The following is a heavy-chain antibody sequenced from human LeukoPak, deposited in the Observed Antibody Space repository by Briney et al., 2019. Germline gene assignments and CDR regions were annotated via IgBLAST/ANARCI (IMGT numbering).Heavy chain of an antibody. CDR3: ARHTSMAHFDY. D-gene: IGHD1-1*01. Sequence: SETLSLTCTVSGDSISSYYWSWIRQPPGKGPEWSGYIYYSGSTNYNPSLKSRVTISVDTSKSQFSLKLSSVTAADTAVYYCARHTSMAHFDYWGQGTLVTVSS. CDR2: IYYSGST. CDR1: GDSISSYY. V-gene: IGHV4-59*08. J-gene: IGHJ4*02.